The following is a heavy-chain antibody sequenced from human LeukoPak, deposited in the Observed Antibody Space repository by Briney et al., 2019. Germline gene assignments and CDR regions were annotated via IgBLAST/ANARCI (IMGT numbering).Heavy chain of an antibody. CDR2: INHSGST. J-gene: IGHJ4*02. CDR1: GVSFSGYY. Sequence: SETLSLTRAVYGVSFSGYYWSWIRQPPGKGLEWIGEINHSGSTNYNPSLKSRVTISVDTSKNQFSLKLSSVTAADTAVYYCARDTSGSLDYWGQGTLVTVSS. V-gene: IGHV4-34*01. D-gene: IGHD1-26*01. CDR3: ARDTSGSLDY.